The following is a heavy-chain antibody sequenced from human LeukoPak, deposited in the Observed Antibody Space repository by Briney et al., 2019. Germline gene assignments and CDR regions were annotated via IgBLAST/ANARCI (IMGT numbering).Heavy chain of an antibody. CDR2: INHSGST. V-gene: IGHV4-34*01. CDR1: GVSFSGYY. CDR3: ARDHSSGWYSHGMDV. D-gene: IGHD6-19*01. J-gene: IGHJ6*02. Sequence: SETLSLTCAVYGVSFSGYYWSWIRQPPGKGLEWIGEINHSGSTNYNPSLKSRVTISVDTSKNQFSVKLSSVTAADTAVYYCARDHSSGWYSHGMDVWGQGTTVTVSS.